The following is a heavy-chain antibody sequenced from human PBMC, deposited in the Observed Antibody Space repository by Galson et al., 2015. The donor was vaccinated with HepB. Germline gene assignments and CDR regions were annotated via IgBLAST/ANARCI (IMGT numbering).Heavy chain of an antibody. CDR1: GFTFSNYG. D-gene: IGHD5-18*01. Sequence: SLRLSCAASGFTFSNYGMHWVRQAPGKGLEWVAVIWYDGSNEYYADSVKGRFTISQDNLKNTLYLHMNSLSVEDTAVYYCARDLGYSYGYDYHYYGMDVWGQGTTVTVSS. J-gene: IGHJ6*02. V-gene: IGHV3-33*01. CDR3: ARDLGYSYGYDYHYYGMDV. CDR2: IWYDGSNE.